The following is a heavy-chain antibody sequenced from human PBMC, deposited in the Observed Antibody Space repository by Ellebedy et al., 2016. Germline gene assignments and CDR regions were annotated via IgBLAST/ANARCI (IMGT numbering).Heavy chain of an antibody. CDR3: AKDILGVRGLMGN. Sequence: GGSLRLXCVASGFTFSSYGMHWVRQAPGKGPEWVSYISSDTFTIYYADSVKGRFIIARDNARDSLYLQMNSLRAEDTALYYCAKDILGVRGLMGNWGQGTLVIVSS. J-gene: IGHJ4*02. D-gene: IGHD3-10*01. V-gene: IGHV3-48*01. CDR1: GFTFSSYG. CDR2: ISSDTFTI.